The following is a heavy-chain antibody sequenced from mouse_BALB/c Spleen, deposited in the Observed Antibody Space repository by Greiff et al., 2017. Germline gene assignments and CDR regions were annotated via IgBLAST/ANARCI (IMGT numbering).Heavy chain of an antibody. CDR1: GYSITSGYY. Sequence: VQLQQSGPGLVKPSQSLSLTCSVTGYSITSGYYWNWIRQFPGNKLEWMGYISYDGSNNYNPSLKNRISITRDTSKNQFFLKLNSVTTEDTATYYCAREGYGNYGFDYWGQGTTLTVSS. V-gene: IGHV3-6*02. CDR2: ISYDGSN. D-gene: IGHD2-1*01. CDR3: AREGYGNYGFDY. J-gene: IGHJ2*01.